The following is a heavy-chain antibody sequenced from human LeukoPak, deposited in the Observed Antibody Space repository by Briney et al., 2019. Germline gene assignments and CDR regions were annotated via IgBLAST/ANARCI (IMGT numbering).Heavy chain of an antibody. D-gene: IGHD2-2*02. CDR2: IYYSGST. Sequence: RPSETLSLTCTVSGGSISSSSYYWGWIRQPPGKGLEWVGSIYYSGSTYYNPSLKSRVTISVDTSKTQFSLKLSSVTAADTAVYYCARHQHQIVVVPAAIVRTGPDWFDPWGQGTLVTVSS. J-gene: IGHJ5*02. V-gene: IGHV4-39*01. CDR3: ARHQHQIVVVPAAIVRTGPDWFDP. CDR1: GGSISSSSYY.